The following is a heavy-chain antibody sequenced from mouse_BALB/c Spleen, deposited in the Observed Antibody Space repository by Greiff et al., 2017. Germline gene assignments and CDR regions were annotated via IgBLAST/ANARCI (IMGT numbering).Heavy chain of an antibody. CDR2: IWGDGST. CDR3: ARDRGDYAMDY. J-gene: IGHJ4*01. D-gene: IGHD3-1*01. Sequence: QVQLKQSGPGLVAPSQSLSITCTVSGFSLTGYGVNWVRQPPGKGLEWLGMIWGDGSTDYNSALKSRLSISKDNSKSQVFLKMNSLQTDYTARYYCARDRGDYAMDYWGQGTSVTVSS. V-gene: IGHV2-6-7*01. CDR1: GFSLTGYG.